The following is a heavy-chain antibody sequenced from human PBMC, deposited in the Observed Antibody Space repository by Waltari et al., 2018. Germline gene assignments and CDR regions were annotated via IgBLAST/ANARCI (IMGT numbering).Heavy chain of an antibody. CDR1: GYKSIHYG. D-gene: IGHD3-16*01. CDR3: AAISGWSRGNYAMDV. J-gene: IGHJ6*02. Sequence: LQLVQSGGEVKKPGASVKVSCKASGYKSIHYGVSWVRQAPGQGLEWVGWIGADSGNTDYAQKFQGRVTMTTDTSTGTVYVDLRSLRSDDTAVYYCAAISGWSRGNYAMDVWGQGTTVTVSS. V-gene: IGHV1-18*01. CDR2: IGADSGNT.